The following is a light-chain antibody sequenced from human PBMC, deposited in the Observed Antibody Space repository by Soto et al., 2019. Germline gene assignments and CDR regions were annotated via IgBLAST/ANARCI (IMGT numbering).Light chain of an antibody. V-gene: IGKV1-5*01. Sequence: TQLTQSPSTLSTSQGDRVTLTCRASQSISSSLAWYQQKPGQAPRLLIYDASSMDSGVPSRFSGSGSGTEFTLTISSLQPEDFAAYYCQQYNSYSRTFGQGTKVDIK. CDR2: DAS. CDR3: QQYNSYSRT. CDR1: QSISSS. J-gene: IGKJ1*01.